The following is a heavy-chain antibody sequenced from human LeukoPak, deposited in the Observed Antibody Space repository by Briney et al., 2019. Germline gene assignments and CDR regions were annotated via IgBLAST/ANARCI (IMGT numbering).Heavy chain of an antibody. CDR3: AKDLGPLTPDI. CDR1: GFTFSSYA. V-gene: IGHV3-23*01. J-gene: IGHJ3*02. Sequence: QSGGSLRLSCAASGFTFSSYAMIWLRHAPGKGLEGVSAIIGSGASTSYADSVKVRFTISRYKSTNTLYLQTNSLRAEHPAVYYRAKDLGPLTPDIWGQGTRVTVSS. CDR2: IIGSGAST.